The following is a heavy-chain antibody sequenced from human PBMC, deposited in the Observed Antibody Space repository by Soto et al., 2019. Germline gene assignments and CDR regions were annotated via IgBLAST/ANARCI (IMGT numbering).Heavy chain of an antibody. D-gene: IGHD3-10*01. CDR3: ARQGFGPLHGLVDV. J-gene: IGHJ6*02. Sequence: PSETLSLTCAVYGGPFSGYYWSWIRQPPGKGLEWIGYIYYSGSTYYDPSLKSRVTISVDTSKNQFSLKLTSVTATDTAVYYCARQGFGPLHGLVDVWGQGTTVTVSS. V-gene: IGHV4-59*08. CDR1: GGPFSGYY. CDR2: IYYSGST.